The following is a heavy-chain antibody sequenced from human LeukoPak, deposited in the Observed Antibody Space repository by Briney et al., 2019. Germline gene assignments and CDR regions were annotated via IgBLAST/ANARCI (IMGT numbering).Heavy chain of an antibody. CDR2: INHSGST. CDR3: TRGSGGFPFDP. J-gene: IGHJ5*02. D-gene: IGHD3-16*01. CDR1: GGSFSGYY. V-gene: IGHV4-34*01. Sequence: PSETPSLTCAVYGGSFSGYYWSWIRQSPGKGLEWIGEINHSGSTNYNPSLKSRVTISVGTSKNQFSPKLTSVTAADTAVYYCTRGSGGFPFDPWGQGTLVTVSS.